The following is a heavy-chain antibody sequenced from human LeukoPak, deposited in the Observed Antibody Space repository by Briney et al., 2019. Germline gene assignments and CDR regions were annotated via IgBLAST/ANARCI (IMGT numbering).Heavy chain of an antibody. CDR3: ARSVYYDSSGYYFPARWFDP. J-gene: IGHJ5*02. CDR1: GGSISSGSYY. CDR2: IYSSGST. Sequence: PSQTLSLTCTVSGGSISSGSYYWSWIRRPAGKGLVRIGRIYSSGSTNYNPSRQSRVTISVDTSKNQFSLKLSSVTAADTAVDYCARSVYYDSSGYYFPARWFDPWGQGTLVSVTS. V-gene: IGHV4-61*02. D-gene: IGHD3-22*01.